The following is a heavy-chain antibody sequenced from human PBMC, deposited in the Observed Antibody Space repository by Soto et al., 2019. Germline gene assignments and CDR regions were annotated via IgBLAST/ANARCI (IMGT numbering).Heavy chain of an antibody. CDR2: IYYSGST. CDR1: GGSISSYY. Sequence: TSETLSLTCTVSGGSISSYYWSWIRQPPGKGLEWIGYIYYSGSTNYNPSLKSRVTISVDTSKNQFSLKLSSVTAADTAVYYCEREGSSGYYDSCGYYYDAYYYGMDVWAQGTTVTVSS. J-gene: IGHJ6*02. D-gene: IGHD3-22*01. CDR3: EREGSSGYYDSCGYYYDAYYYGMDV. V-gene: IGHV4-59*01.